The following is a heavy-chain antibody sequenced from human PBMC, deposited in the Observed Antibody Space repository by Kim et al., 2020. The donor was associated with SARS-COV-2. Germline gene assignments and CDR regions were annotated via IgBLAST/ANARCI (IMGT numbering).Heavy chain of an antibody. D-gene: IGHD3-10*01. Sequence: GGSLRLSCAASGFPFSSSAIHWVRQAPGKGLEWVALISYDGSLKNYAASVKGRFTVSRDNSKNTVSLQMDSLRAEDSAVYYCARDMSRVRYFDHWGQAPL. CDR2: ISYDGSLK. CDR3: ARDMSRVRYFDH. J-gene: IGHJ4*02. V-gene: IGHV3-30*04. CDR1: GFPFSSSA.